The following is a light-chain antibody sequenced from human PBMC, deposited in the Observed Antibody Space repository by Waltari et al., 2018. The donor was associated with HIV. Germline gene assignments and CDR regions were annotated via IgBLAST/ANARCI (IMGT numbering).Light chain of an antibody. CDR3: QQQNTYPLT. CDR1: QCVLYSSNNKNY. V-gene: IGKV4-1*01. CDR2: WAS. J-gene: IGKJ3*01. Sequence: DIVMPQSPDSLAVPLGERPTINCKSSQCVLYSSNNKNYLTLYQQKPGQPPKLLIYWASTRQSGVPDRFSGSGSGTDVTLTISSLQAEDVAVYYCQQQNTYPLTFGPGT.